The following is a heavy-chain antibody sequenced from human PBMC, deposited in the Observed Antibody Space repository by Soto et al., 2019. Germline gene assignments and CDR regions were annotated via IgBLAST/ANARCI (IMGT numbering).Heavy chain of an antibody. CDR1: GFTFSSYG. V-gene: IGHV3-30*18. D-gene: IGHD3-22*01. CDR3: AKAHLDSSGYYYRGGHDAFDI. CDR2: ISYDGSNK. J-gene: IGHJ3*02. Sequence: QPGGSLRLSCAASGFTFSSYGMHWVRQAPGKGLEWVAVISYDGSNKYYADSVKGRFTISRDNSKNTLYLQMNSLRAEDTAVYYCAKAHLDSSGYYYRGGHDAFDIWGQGTMVTVSS.